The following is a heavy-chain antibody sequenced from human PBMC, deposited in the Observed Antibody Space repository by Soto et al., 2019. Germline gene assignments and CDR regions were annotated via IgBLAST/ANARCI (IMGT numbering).Heavy chain of an antibody. V-gene: IGHV1-2*02. CDR2: IIPNNGGT. CDR1: GSTFTGYY. D-gene: IGHD3-22*01. CDR3: ARGTFDSSGDYFAGWFGA. J-gene: IGHJ5*02. Sequence: ASVKVSCKASGSTFTGYYMHWVRQAPGQGLEWMGWIIPNNGGTKYAQKFQDRVTMTRDTSISTAYMELSRLRSDDTAVYYCARGTFDSSGDYFAGWFGACGQRTLVPVSP.